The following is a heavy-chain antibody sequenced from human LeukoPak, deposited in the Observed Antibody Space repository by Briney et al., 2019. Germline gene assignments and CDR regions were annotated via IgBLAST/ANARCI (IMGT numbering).Heavy chain of an antibody. J-gene: IGHJ4*02. CDR1: GGTLSSHG. V-gene: IGHV1-69*05. CDR3: ARRWPHSSGYYLFDY. Sequence: SVTVSCTASGGTLSSHGFSWVRQAPGQGLEWMGGIIPIFGSTNYAQKFQGRVTITTDESTSTGYMELSSLRSEDTAVYYCARRWPHSSGYYLFDYWGQGTLVTVSS. D-gene: IGHD3-22*01. CDR2: IIPIFGST.